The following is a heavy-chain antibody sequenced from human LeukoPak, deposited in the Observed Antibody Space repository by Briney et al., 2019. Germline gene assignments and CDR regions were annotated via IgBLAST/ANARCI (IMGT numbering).Heavy chain of an antibody. J-gene: IGHJ5*02. CDR3: ARDSGELMGEDWFDP. CDR2: ISIDGNTK. CDR1: GYSFSSYG. D-gene: IGHD3-10*01. V-gene: IGHV3-30*03. Sequence: PGGSLRLSCAASGYSFSSYGMHWVRQAPGKGLEWVAVISIDGNTKYYADSVKGRFTISRDNSKDTLYLQMNSLRAEDTAVYYCARDSGELMGEDWFDPWGHGTLVTVSS.